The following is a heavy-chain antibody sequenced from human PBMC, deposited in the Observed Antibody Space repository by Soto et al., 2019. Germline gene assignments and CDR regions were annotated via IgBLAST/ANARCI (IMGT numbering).Heavy chain of an antibody. CDR1: GGTFSSYA. J-gene: IGHJ4*02. CDR3: ARGPPEGSGSYYFAY. CDR2: IIPIFGTA. D-gene: IGHD3-10*01. V-gene: IGHV1-69*13. Sequence: SVKVSCKASGGTFSSYAISWVRQAPGQGLEWMGGIIPIFGTANYAQKFQGRVTITADESTSTAYMELSSLRSEDTAVYYCARGPPEGSGSYYFAYWGQGTLVTVSS.